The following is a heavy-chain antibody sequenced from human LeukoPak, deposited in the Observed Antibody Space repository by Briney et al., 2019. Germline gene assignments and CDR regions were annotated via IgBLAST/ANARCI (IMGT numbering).Heavy chain of an antibody. CDR2: INTNSGGT. D-gene: IGHD1-26*01. V-gene: IGHV1-2*02. CDR1: GYTFTGYY. Sequence: ASVKVSCKASGYTFTGYYMHWVRQASGQGLEWMGWINTNSGGTNYAQKFQGRVTMTRDTSISTVYMELSRLRSDDTALYYCARDLTIDMVGESDAFDFWGQGTLVTVSS. J-gene: IGHJ3*01. CDR3: ARDLTIDMVGESDAFDF.